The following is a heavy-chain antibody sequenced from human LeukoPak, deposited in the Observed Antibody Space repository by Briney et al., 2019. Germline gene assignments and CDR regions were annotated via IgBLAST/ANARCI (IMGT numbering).Heavy chain of an antibody. V-gene: IGHV3-21*01. CDR3: ARGSSCSSTSCYTGEAY. J-gene: IGHJ4*02. CDR1: GFTFSSYS. CDR2: ISSSSSYI. Sequence: PGGSLRLSCAASGFTFSSYSMRWVRQAPGKGLEWVSSISSSSSYIYYADSVKGRFTISRDNAKNSLYLQMNSLRAEDTAVYYCARGSSCSSTSCYTGEAYWGQGTLVTVSS. D-gene: IGHD2-2*02.